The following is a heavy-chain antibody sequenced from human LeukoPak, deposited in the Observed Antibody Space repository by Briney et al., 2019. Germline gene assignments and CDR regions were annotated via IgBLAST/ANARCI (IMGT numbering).Heavy chain of an antibody. CDR2: IIPILGIA. Sequence: SVKVSCKASGGTFSSYAISWVRQAPGQGLEWMGRIIPILGIANYAQKFQGRVTITADKSTSTAYMELSSLRSEDTAVYYCARGRYYYDSSGYYYLGPLDYWGQGTLVTVSA. J-gene: IGHJ4*02. V-gene: IGHV1-69*04. CDR3: ARGRYYYDSSGYYYLGPLDY. D-gene: IGHD3-22*01. CDR1: GGTFSSYA.